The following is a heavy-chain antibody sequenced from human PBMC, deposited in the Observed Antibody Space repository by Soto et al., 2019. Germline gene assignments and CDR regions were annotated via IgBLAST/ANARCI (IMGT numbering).Heavy chain of an antibody. J-gene: IGHJ5*02. D-gene: IGHD1-1*01. CDR1: RYSISDFY. V-gene: IGHV4-4*07. CDR3: GRDGTKTLRDWFDP. Sequence: TLSLTCTFYRYSISDFYWRWIRESAGKGLECIGRIYAPGTTDYNPSLKSRVMMSVDTSKKQFSLKLRSVTAADTAVYYCGRDGTKTLRDWFDPWGQGISVTVS. CDR2: IYAPGTT.